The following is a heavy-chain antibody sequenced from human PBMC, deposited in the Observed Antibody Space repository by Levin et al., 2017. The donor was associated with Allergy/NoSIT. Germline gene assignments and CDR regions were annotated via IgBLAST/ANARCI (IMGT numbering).Heavy chain of an antibody. CDR1: GFTVSSNY. Sequence: GGSLRLSCAASGFTVSSNYMSWVRQAPGKGLEWVSVIYSGGSTYYADSVKGRFTISRDNSKNTLYLQMNSLRAEDTAVYYCARDRRGIGYYYDYGMDVWGQGTTVTVSS. CDR3: ARDRRGIGYYYDYGMDV. J-gene: IGHJ6*02. CDR2: IYSGGST. D-gene: IGHD6-13*01. V-gene: IGHV3-53*01.